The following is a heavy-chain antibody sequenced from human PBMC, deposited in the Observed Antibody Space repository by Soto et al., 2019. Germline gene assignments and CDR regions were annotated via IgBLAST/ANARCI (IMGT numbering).Heavy chain of an antibody. CDR1: GFTVSIYS. CDR2: ISSSSSTI. V-gene: IGHV3-48*01. D-gene: IGHD4-4*01. Sequence: GSLRLSCAASGFTVSIYSMNWVRQARGKGLEWVSYISSSSSTIYHADSVKGRFTISRDNAKNSLHLQMNSLRAEDTPVYYCARDLMTTHPHWFDPWGQGTLVTVSS. CDR3: ARDLMTTHPHWFDP. J-gene: IGHJ5*02.